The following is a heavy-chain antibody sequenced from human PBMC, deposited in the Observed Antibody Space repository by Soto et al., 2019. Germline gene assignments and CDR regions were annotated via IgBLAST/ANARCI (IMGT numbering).Heavy chain of an antibody. CDR2: IYYKGNN. CDR1: GDSVTSGDYY. CDR3: ARIPVDTYMTYWFDP. J-gene: IGHJ5*01. D-gene: IGHD5-18*01. V-gene: IGHV4-61*08. Sequence: SETLSLTCTVSGDSVTSGDYYWSWIRQPPGKGLEWIGYIYYKGNNNYSPSLKSRVDISLDTSHKQYSLKLNSVNAADTAVFFCARIPVDTYMTYWFDPWGQGTLVTVSS.